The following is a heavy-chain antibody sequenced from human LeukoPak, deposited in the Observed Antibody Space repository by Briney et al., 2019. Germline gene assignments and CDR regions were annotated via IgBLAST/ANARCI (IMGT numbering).Heavy chain of an antibody. V-gene: IGHV3-23*01. CDR1: GFTFSSYA. J-gene: IGHJ4*02. CDR2: ISGSGGST. CDR3: APRYSYGNAFDY. D-gene: IGHD5-18*01. Sequence: GGSLRLSCAASGFTFSSYAMSWVRQAPGKGLEWVSAISGSGGSTYYADSVKGRFTISRDNSKNTLYLQMNSLRAEDTAVYYCAPRYSYGNAFDYWGQGTLVTVSS.